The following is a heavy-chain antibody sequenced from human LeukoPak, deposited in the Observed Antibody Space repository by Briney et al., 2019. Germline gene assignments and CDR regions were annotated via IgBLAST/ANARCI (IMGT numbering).Heavy chain of an antibody. Sequence: SETLSLTCTVSGGSISSGSYYWSWIRQPAGKGLEWLGRIYTSGSTNYNPSLKSRVTISVDTSKNQFSLKLSSVTAADTAVYYCARASMIVAGRPGYYYYYMDVWGKGTTVTVSS. CDR2: IYTSGST. J-gene: IGHJ6*03. CDR3: ARASMIVAGRPGYYYYYMDV. D-gene: IGHD3-22*01. V-gene: IGHV4-61*02. CDR1: GGSISSGSYY.